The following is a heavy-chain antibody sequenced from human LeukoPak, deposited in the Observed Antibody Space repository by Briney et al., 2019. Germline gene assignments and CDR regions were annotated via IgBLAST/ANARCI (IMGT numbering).Heavy chain of an antibody. CDR3: ARAGTTRY. V-gene: IGHV3-48*03. D-gene: IGHD1-1*01. CDR2: ISSSGSTM. CDR1: GFTFSSYE. J-gene: IGHJ4*02. Sequence: GGSLRLSCAASGFTFSSYEMNWVRQAPGKGLEWVSYISSSGSTMYYADSVKGRFTISRDNAKNSLYLQMNSLRAEDTAVYYCARAGTTRYWGQGTLVTVSS.